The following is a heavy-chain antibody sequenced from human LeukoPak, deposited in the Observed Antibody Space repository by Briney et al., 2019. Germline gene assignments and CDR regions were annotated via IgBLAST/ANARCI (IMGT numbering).Heavy chain of an antibody. D-gene: IGHD3-10*01. CDR1: GFTFSSYS. CDR3: ARYYGSGVFNSFDH. Sequence: GGSLRLSCAASGFTFSSYSMNWVRQAPGKGLEWVSSISSSSSYIYYADSVKGRFTIPRDNAKNSLYLQMNSLRAEDTAVYYCARYYGSGVFNSFDHWGQGTLVTVSS. CDR2: ISSSSSYI. V-gene: IGHV3-21*01. J-gene: IGHJ4*02.